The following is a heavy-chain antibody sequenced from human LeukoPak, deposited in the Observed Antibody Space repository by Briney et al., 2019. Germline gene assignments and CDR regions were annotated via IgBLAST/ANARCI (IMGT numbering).Heavy chain of an antibody. CDR1: GFTLSSYA. CDR2: ISYDGSFK. CDR3: AREGLYYFDY. V-gene: IGHV3-30*04. J-gene: IGHJ4*02. Sequence: GGSLRLSCAASGFTLSSYAMHWVRQTPGKGLEWVAVISYDGSFKHYADSVKGRFTISRDNSENTLYLQMNSLRAEDTAVYYCAREGLYYFDYWGQGTLVTVSS.